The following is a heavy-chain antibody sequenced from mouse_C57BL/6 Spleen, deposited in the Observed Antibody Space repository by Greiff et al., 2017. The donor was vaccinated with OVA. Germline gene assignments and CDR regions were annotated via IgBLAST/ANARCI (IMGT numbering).Heavy chain of an antibody. CDR1: GYTFTSYW. J-gene: IGHJ4*01. CDR2: IYPGSGST. Sequence: QVQLQQPGAELVKPGASVKMSCKASGYTFTSYWMTWVKQRPGQGLEWIGDIYPGSGSTNYNEKFKGKATLTVDTSSSTAYMQLSSLTSKDSAVYYCAGGYYYGSRNYAMDYWGQGTSVTVSS. V-gene: IGHV1-55*01. D-gene: IGHD1-1*01. CDR3: AGGYYYGSRNYAMDY.